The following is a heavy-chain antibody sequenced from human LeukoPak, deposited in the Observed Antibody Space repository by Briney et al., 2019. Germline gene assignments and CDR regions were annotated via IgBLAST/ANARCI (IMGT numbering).Heavy chain of an antibody. CDR2: IIPIFGTA. V-gene: IGHV1-69*13. CDR3: ARGVRAQMEWSHGAFDI. Sequence: ASVMVSCKATGGSFSSYGISWVRQAPGQGLELMGRIIPIFGTANYAQKFQGRVTITADESTSTAYMELSSLRSEDTAVYYCARGVRAQMEWSHGAFDIWGQGTMVTVSS. J-gene: IGHJ3*02. D-gene: IGHD3-3*01. CDR1: GGSFSSYG.